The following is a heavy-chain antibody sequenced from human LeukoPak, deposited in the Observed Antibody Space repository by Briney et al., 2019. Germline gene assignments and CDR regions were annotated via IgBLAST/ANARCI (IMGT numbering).Heavy chain of an antibody. V-gene: IGHV3-74*01. D-gene: IGHD2-8*01. CDR1: GFTFNSYW. Sequence: GGSLRLSYAASGFTFNSYWMHWVRQAPGKGLVWVSRINSDGSGTSDADFVKGRFTISRDNSKNTLYLQMNSLRAEDTAMYYCARDRLTNDAFVIWGPGTMVTVSS. CDR3: ARDRLTNDAFVI. J-gene: IGHJ3*02. CDR2: INSDGSGT.